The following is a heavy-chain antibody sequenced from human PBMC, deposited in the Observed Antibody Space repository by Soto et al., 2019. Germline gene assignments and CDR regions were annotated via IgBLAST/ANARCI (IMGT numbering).Heavy chain of an antibody. J-gene: IGHJ6*02. CDR3: VHDKLNHYGMDV. CDR2: IYWDDNK. Sequence: QITLKESGPTLVKPTQTLTLTCTFSGFSLTSSGVGVGWIRQPPGKALEWLALIYWDDNKRYSPSLKSRLTITKDTSKNQVVLTMANVDPVDTATYYCVHDKLNHYGMDVWGQGTTVTVSS. CDR1: GFSLTSSGVG. D-gene: IGHD1-1*01. V-gene: IGHV2-5*02.